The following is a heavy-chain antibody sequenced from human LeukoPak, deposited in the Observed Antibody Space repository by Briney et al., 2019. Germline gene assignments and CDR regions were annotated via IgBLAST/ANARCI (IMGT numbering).Heavy chain of an antibody. CDR3: ARESFGDYYFDY. D-gene: IGHD4-17*01. CDR2: MSHDGSNI. J-gene: IGHJ4*02. Sequence: PGGSLRLSCASSGFTFSNYVLCWVRQAPGKGLEWVAGMSHDGSNIYYADPVKGRFTVSRDNSKNMLYLQMNSLRVEDTAVYSCARESFGDYYFDYWGQGTLVTVSS. V-gene: IGHV3-30*14. CDR1: GFTFSNYV.